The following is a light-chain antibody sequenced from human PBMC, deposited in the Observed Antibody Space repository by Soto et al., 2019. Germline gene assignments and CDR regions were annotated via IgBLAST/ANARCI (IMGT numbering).Light chain of an antibody. CDR3: QSYDSSLSEV. J-gene: IGLJ1*01. Sequence: QSVLTQPHSVSGAPGQRVTISCTGSSSNIGAGYDVHWYQQLPGTAPKLLIYGNSNRPSGVPDRFSGSKSGTSASLAITGLQAEDEADYYCQSYDSSLSEVFGTGTKLTVL. CDR1: SSNIGAGYD. V-gene: IGLV1-40*01. CDR2: GNS.